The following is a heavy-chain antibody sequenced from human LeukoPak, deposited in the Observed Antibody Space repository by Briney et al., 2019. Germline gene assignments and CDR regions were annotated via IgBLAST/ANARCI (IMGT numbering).Heavy chain of an antibody. J-gene: IGHJ4*01. CDR3: ASGIRERGFDY. V-gene: IGHV3-21*01. D-gene: IGHD1-1*01. CDR2: IEPSGFTI. Sequence: GGSLRHSCAASGLTFTTYAMNWVRQAPGRGLEWVSSIEPSGFTIFYANSVKGRFTISRDNAKNSLYLQMNSLRPDDTALYFCASGIRERGFDYWGHGTLVTVSS. CDR1: GLTFTTYA.